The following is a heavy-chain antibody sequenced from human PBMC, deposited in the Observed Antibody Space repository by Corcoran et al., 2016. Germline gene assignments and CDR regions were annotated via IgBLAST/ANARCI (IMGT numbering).Heavy chain of an antibody. J-gene: IGHJ4*02. CDR3: VRFLITWGAENF. Sequence: EVQLVESWGGLVKPGGSLRLSCAASGFPFSNAYISWVRQAPGKGREWVGRIKRKSDGGTTDYAAPVKGRFTISRDDSKNTVFMEMNSLKTEDTAFYHCVRFLITWGAENFWGRGTLVTVSS. V-gene: IGHV3-15*07. CDR1: GFPFSNAY. D-gene: IGHD7-27*01. CDR2: IKRKSDGGTT.